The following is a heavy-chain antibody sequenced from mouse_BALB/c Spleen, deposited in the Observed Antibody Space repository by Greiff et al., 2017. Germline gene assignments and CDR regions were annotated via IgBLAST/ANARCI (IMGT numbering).Heavy chain of an antibody. J-gene: IGHJ2*01. CDR2: IWAGGST. Sequence: VKLMESGPGLVAPSQSLSITCTVSGFSLTSYGVHWVRQPPGKGLEWLGVIWAGGSTNYNSALMSRLSISKDNSKSQVFLKMNSLQTDDTAMYYCARNYYYGSSYGFDYWGQGTTLTVSS. D-gene: IGHD1-1*01. V-gene: IGHV2-9*02. CDR3: ARNYYYGSSYGFDY. CDR1: GFSLTSYG.